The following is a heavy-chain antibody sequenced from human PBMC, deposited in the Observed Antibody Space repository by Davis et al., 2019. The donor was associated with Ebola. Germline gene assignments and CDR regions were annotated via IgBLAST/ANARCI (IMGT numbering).Heavy chain of an antibody. Sequence: MPSEILSLTCAVYGGSFSGYYWSWIRQPPGKGLEWIGEINHSGSTNYNPSLKSRVTISVDTSKNQFSLKLSSVTAADTAVYYCARRGVGCSSSSYYGMDVGGKGTMVTVSS. CDR2: INHSGST. CDR1: GGSFSGYY. D-gene: IGHD6-6*01. J-gene: IGHJ6*04. V-gene: IGHV4-34*01. CDR3: ARRGVGCSSSSYYGMDV.